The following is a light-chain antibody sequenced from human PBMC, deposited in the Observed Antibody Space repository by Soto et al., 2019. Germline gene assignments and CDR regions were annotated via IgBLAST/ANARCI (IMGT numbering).Light chain of an antibody. CDR1: SSDVGGYHY. CDR2: EVS. CDR3: SSYTSSSTLDV. Sequence: QSVLTQPPSASGSPGQSVTIACTGTSSDVGGYHYVSWYQQHPGKAPKLIIYEVSERPSGVSNRFSGSKSGNTASLTISGLQAEDEADYYCSSYTSSSTLDVFGTGTKVTVL. J-gene: IGLJ1*01. V-gene: IGLV2-14*01.